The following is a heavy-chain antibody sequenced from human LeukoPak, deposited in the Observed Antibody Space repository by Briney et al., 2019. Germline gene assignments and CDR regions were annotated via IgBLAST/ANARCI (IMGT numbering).Heavy chain of an antibody. CDR2: IYHSGST. V-gene: IGHV4-38-2*02. CDR1: GYSISSGYY. Sequence: PSETLSLTCTVSGYSISSGYYWGWIRQPPGKGLEWIGSIYHSGSTYYNPSLKSRVTISVDTSKNQFSLKLSSVTAADTAVYYCARRSRYYDSSGYPEYYFDYWGQGTLVTVSS. CDR3: ARRSRYYDSSGYPEYYFDY. J-gene: IGHJ4*02. D-gene: IGHD3-22*01.